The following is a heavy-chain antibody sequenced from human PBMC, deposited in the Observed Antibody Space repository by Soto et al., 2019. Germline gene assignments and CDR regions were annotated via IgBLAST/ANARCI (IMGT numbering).Heavy chain of an antibody. Sequence: LTCTVSGGSIRSSDYYWTWIRQPPGKGLEWIGYIYYSGSANYNPYLKSQVTISVDTSRNQFSLKLNSVTAADTSVYFFARATYYSDTGGSPPLDYWGQGTLVTVSS. CDR1: GGSIRSSDYY. J-gene: IGHJ4*02. CDR3: ARATYYSDTGGSPPLDY. V-gene: IGHV4-30-4*01. D-gene: IGHD3-22*01. CDR2: IYYSGSA.